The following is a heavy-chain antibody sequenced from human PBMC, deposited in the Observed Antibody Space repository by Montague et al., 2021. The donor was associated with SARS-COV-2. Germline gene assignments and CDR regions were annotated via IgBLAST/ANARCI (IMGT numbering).Heavy chain of an antibody. J-gene: IGHJ6*02. CDR3: ARSPYRTTYLNGMDV. V-gene: IGHV4-61*09. D-gene: IGHD1-14*01. CDR2: IYTLGST. Sequence: TLSLTCTDSGDSISSGDYRWSWVRQPAGKGLEWIGYIYTLGSTSYNPSLKSRVTISMDTSKNQLSLKLSSVTAADTAVYFCARSPYRTTYLNGMDVWGQGTTVTVSS. CDR1: GDSISSGDYR.